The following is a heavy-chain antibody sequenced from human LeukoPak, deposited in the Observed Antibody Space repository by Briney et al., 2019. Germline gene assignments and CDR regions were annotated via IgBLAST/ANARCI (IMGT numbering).Heavy chain of an antibody. CDR1: GYTFTRYY. D-gene: IGHD6-19*01. V-gene: IGHV1-46*01. CDR2: INPSGGST. J-gene: IGHJ4*02. Sequence: ASVKVSCKASGYTFTRYYMHWVRQAPGQGLEWMGIINPSGGSTSYAQKFQGRVTMTRDMSTSTVYMELSSLRSEDTAVYYCARAPSTTQWLGHFDYWGQGTLVTVSS. CDR3: ARAPSTTQWLGHFDY.